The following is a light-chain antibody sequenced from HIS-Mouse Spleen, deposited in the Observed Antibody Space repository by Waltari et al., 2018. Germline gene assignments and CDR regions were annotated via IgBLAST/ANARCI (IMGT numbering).Light chain of an antibody. Sequence: SYELTQPPSVSVSPGQTARITCSGYELPKKYPYWYQQKSGQAPVLVIYEDSKRPSGIPERFSGSSSGTMATLTISGAQVEDEADYYCYSTDSSGNHRVFGGGTKLTVL. J-gene: IGLJ2*01. CDR1: ELPKKY. CDR2: EDS. CDR3: YSTDSSGNHRV. V-gene: IGLV3-10*01.